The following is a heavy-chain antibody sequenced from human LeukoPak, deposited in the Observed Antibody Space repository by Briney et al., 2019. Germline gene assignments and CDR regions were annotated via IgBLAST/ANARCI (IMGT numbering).Heavy chain of an antibody. CDR1: GGSISSGDYY. CDR3: ARMTTVTGGIGY. D-gene: IGHD4-17*01. J-gene: IGHJ4*02. Sequence: SETLSLTCTVSGGSISSGDYYWSWIRQPPGKGPEWIGYIYYSGSTYYNPSLKSRVTISVDTSKNQFSLKLSSVTAADTAVYYCARMTTVTGGIGYWGQGTLVTVSS. V-gene: IGHV4-30-4*08. CDR2: IYYSGST.